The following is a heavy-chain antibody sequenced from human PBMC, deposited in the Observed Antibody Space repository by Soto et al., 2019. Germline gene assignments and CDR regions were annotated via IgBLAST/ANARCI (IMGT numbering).Heavy chain of an antibody. D-gene: IGHD6-19*01. CDR1: GGSFSGYY. V-gene: IGHV4-34*01. J-gene: IGHJ5*02. Sequence: SETLSLTCAVYGGSFSGYYWTWIRQPTGTGLEWIGEINHSGSTNYNPSLKSRVTISVDTSKNQFSLKLTSVTAADTAVYYCARGRSGWYGNDGWFDPWGQGTLVTV. CDR2: INHSGST. CDR3: ARGRSGWYGNDGWFDP.